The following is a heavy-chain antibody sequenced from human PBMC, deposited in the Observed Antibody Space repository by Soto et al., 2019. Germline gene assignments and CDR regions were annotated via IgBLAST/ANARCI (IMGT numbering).Heavy chain of an antibody. D-gene: IGHD3-3*01. CDR3: ARVHMYYDFWGGYGYYGMDV. V-gene: IGHV1-69*06. Sequence: SVEVSCKXSGGTFSSYAISWVRQAPGQGLEWMGGIIPIFGTANYAQKFQGRVTITADKSTSTAYMELSSLRSEDTAVYYCARVHMYYDFWGGYGYYGMDVWGQGTTVTVS. CDR2: IIPIFGTA. J-gene: IGHJ6*02. CDR1: GGTFSSYA.